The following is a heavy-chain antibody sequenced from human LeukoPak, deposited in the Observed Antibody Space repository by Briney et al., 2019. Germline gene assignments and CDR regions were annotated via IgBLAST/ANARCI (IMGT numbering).Heavy chain of an antibody. CDR3: ARGGYYYDSSGYYRFDY. J-gene: IGHJ4*02. CDR1: GFTFSSYG. CDR2: IRYDGSNK. D-gene: IGHD3-22*01. V-gene: IGHV3-33*01. Sequence: GGSLSLSCAASGFTFSSYGMHWVRQAPGKGMEWVAVIRYDGSNKYYADSVKGRFTISRDNSKNTLYLQMNSLRAEDTAVYYCARGGYYYDSSGYYRFDYWGQGTLVTVSS.